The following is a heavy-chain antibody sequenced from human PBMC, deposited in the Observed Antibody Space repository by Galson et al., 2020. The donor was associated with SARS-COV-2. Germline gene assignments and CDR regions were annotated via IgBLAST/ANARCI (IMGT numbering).Heavy chain of an antibody. V-gene: IGHV5-51*01. CDR1: GYSFTSYW. J-gene: IGHJ6*03. D-gene: IGHD3-3*01. CDR2: IYPGDSDT. Sequence: GESLKISCKGSGYSFTSYWIGWVRQMPGKGLEWMGIIYPGDSDTRYSPSFQGQVTISADKSISTAYPQWSSLKASDTAMYYCARHNERSHYDVWSGYPYYYYMDVWGKGTTVTVSS. CDR3: ARHNERSHYDVWSGYPYYYYMDV.